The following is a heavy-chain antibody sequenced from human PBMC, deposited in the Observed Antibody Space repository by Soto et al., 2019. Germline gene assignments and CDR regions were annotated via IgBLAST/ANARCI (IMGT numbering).Heavy chain of an antibody. J-gene: IGHJ6*02. D-gene: IGHD3-10*01. CDR1: GGTFSSCA. V-gene: IGHV1-69*01. CDR3: ARDRAKYYYGSGSYYNRYYYYGMDV. Sequence: QVQLVQSGAEVKKPGSSVKVSCKASGGTFSSCAISWVRQAPGQGLEWMGGIIPIFGTANYGQKFQGRVTITADESTSTAYMELSSLRSEDTAVYYCARDRAKYYYGSGSYYNRYYYYGMDVWGQGTTVTVSS. CDR2: IIPIFGTA.